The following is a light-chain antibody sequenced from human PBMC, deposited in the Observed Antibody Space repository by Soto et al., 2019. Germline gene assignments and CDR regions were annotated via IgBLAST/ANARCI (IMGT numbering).Light chain of an antibody. J-gene: IGKJ1*01. V-gene: IGKV3-11*01. CDR3: QQYNQWPGT. CDR2: DAS. Sequence: EILLTQSPAMVSLSPGDRATLSCRASQSVNNFFAWYQQKPGQAPRLLIYDASYRAPGIPARFSGSGSGTDFTLTISSLEAEDSAVYHCQQYNQWPGTFGQGTKVDIK. CDR1: QSVNNF.